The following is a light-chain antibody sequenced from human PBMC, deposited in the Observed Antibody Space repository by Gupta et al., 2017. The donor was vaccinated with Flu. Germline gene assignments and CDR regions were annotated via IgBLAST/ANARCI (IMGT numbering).Light chain of an antibody. CDR3: QSYDSTIRV. CDR2: ENY. J-gene: IGLJ3*02. CDR1: SGSIASNY. Sequence: CTRSSGSIASNYVQWYQQRPGSSPINVIYENYQRPSGVPDRFSGSIDSSSNSASLTISGLKSEDEADYYCQSYDSTIRVFGGGTKLTVL. V-gene: IGLV6-57*01.